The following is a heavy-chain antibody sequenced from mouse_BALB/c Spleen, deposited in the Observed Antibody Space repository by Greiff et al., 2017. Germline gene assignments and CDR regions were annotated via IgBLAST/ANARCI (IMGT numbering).Heavy chain of an antibody. J-gene: IGHJ4*01. CDR1: GYTFTSYT. CDR2: INPSSGYT. D-gene: IGHD1-1*01. CDR3: ARSGPYGSSGYAMDY. V-gene: IGHV1-4*01. Sequence: QVQLQQSGAELARPGASVKMSCKASGYTFTSYTMHWVKQRPGQGLEWIGYINPSSGYTNYNQKFKDKATLTADKSSSTAYMQLSSLTSEDSAVYYCARSGPYGSSGYAMDYWGQGTSVTVSS.